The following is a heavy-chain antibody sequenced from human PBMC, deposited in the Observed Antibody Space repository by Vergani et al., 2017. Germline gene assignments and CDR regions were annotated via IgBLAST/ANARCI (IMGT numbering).Heavy chain of an antibody. J-gene: IGHJ3*01. CDR3: VRDVRVSRT. CDR2: IWYDGSKE. Sequence: QVQLEESGGGVVQPGRSLRLSCAGSGFTLSSHAMHWVRQAPGKGLEWVAFIWYDGSKEYYADSVKGRFTISRDNSKNTLYLQMNNLRAEDTAVYYCVRDVRVSRTWGQGTLVAVSS. CDR1: GFTLSSHA. V-gene: IGHV3-33*01.